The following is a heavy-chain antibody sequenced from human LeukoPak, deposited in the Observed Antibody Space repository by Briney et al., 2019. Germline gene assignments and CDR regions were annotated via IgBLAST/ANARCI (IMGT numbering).Heavy chain of an antibody. CDR2: IYHSGST. CDR1: GGSISSGGYY. V-gene: IGHV4-30-2*01. D-gene: IGHD4-17*01. Sequence: SETLSLTCTVSGGSISSGGYYWSWIRQPPGKGLEWIGYIYHSGSTYYNPSLKSRVTISVDRSKNQFSLKLSSVTAADTAVYYCARGVHDYGDSTTAGRGWFDPWGQGTLVTVSS. CDR3: ARGVHDYGDSTTAGRGWFDP. J-gene: IGHJ5*02.